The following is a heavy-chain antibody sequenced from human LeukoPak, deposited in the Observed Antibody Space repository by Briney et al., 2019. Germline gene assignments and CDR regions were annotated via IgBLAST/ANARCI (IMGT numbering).Heavy chain of an antibody. CDR2: ISGSGGSS. CDR3: AKRTQPWLRTLYFDY. D-gene: IGHD6-19*01. V-gene: IGHV3-23*01. J-gene: IGHJ4*02. CDR1: GFTFSSYA. Sequence: GGSLRLSCAASGFTFSSYAMNWVRQAPGQGLEWVSAISGSGGSSYYADSVKGRFTISRDNSKNTLYLHMNGLRADDTALYYCAKRTQPWLRTLYFDYWGQGTLVTVSS.